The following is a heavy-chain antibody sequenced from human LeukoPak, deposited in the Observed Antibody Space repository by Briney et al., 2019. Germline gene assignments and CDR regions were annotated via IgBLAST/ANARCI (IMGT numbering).Heavy chain of an antibody. V-gene: IGHV1-18*01. CDR1: GYTFTSYG. J-gene: IGHJ6*03. D-gene: IGHD5-12*01. CDR2: ISAYNGNT. Sequence: ASVKVSCKASGYTFTSYGISWVRQAPGQGLEWMGWISAYNGNTNYAQKLQGRVTMTTDTSTSTAYMELRSLRSDDTVVYYCARVRDIVATSYYYYMDVWGKGTTVTVSS. CDR3: ARVRDIVATSYYYYMDV.